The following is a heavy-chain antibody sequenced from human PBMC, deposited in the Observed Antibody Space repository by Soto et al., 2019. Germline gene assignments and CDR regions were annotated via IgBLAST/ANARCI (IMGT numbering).Heavy chain of an antibody. V-gene: IGHV4-59*01. D-gene: IGHD3-10*01. CDR1: GGSISSYY. Sequence: SETLSLTCTVSGGSISSYYWSWIRQPPGKGLEWIGYIYYSGSTTYNPSLKSRVTISVDTSKNQFSLKLSSVTAADTAVYYCVRDPGELLQGYYYYGMDVWGQGTTVTVSS. CDR3: VRDPGELLQGYYYYGMDV. CDR2: IYYSGST. J-gene: IGHJ6*02.